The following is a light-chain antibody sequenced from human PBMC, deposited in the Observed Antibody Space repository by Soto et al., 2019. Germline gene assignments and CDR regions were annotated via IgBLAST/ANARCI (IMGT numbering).Light chain of an antibody. V-gene: IGLV1-40*01. CDR1: SSNIGAGYD. J-gene: IGLJ3*02. Sequence: QSVLTQPPSVSGAPGQRVPISCTGGSSNIGAGYDVHWYQQLPGTAPKLLIYGNSNRPSGVPDRFSGSKSGTSASLAITGLQAEDEADYYCQSYDSSLSGSWVFGGGTKLTVL. CDR3: QSYDSSLSGSWV. CDR2: GNS.